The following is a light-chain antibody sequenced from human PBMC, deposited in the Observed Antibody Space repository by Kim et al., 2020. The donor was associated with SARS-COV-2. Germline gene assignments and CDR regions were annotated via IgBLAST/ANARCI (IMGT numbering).Light chain of an antibody. Sequence: LSPGERATLSCRASQSINNNYLAWYQRKPGQAPRLLIYGASSRATGIPDRFSGSGSGTDFTLTISRLEPEDFAVYYCQQYGSSPHTFGGGTKVEI. J-gene: IGKJ4*01. CDR3: QQYGSSPHT. CDR1: QSINNNY. CDR2: GAS. V-gene: IGKV3-20*01.